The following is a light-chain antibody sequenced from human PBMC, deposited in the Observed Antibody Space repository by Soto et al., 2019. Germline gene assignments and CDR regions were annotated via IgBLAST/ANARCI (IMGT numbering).Light chain of an antibody. V-gene: IGKV3-20*01. CDR3: QRYVRAPAGVT. J-gene: IGKJ5*01. CDR2: GAS. CDR1: QSIYRSF. Sequence: EIVLTQSPDTLSLSPGERATLSCRASQSIYRSFLAWYQQKPGQSPRLLIFGASSRATGIPDRFSGSGSGPDFTLTISRLEAEDFEVSYCQRYVRAPAGVTFGQGTRLEIK.